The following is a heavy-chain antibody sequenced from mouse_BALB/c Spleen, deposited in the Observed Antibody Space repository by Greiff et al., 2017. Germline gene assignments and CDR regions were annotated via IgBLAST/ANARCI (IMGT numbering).Heavy chain of an antibody. V-gene: IGHV5-12-1*01. CDR3: GDTHFDD. CDR2: ISSGGGST. J-gene: IGHJ2*01. CDR1: GFAFSSYD. Sequence: EVQRVESGGGLVKPGGSLKLSCAASGFAFSSYDMSWVRQTPEKRLEWVAYISSGGGSTYYPDTVKGRFTISRDNAKNTLYLQMSSLKSEETAMYDCGDTHFDDGGQGTTLTVAA.